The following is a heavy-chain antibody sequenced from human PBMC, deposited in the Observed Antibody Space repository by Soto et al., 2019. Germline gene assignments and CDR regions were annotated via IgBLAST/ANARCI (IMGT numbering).Heavy chain of an antibody. CDR3: AREGIDSSGWSHYFDY. J-gene: IGHJ4*02. D-gene: IGHD6-19*01. CDR2: IYYSGST. Sequence: LSLTCTVSGGSISSYYWSWIRQPPGKGLEWLGYIYYSGSTYYNPSLETRVTISLDTSKNQFSLRLSSVTAADTAVYYCAREGIDSSGWSHYFDYWGQGALVTVSS. CDR1: GGSISSYY. V-gene: IGHV4-59*01.